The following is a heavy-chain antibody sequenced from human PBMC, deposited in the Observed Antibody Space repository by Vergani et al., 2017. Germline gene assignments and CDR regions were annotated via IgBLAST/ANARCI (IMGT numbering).Heavy chain of an antibody. CDR1: GFTFSSYS. Sequence: EVQLVESGGGLVKPGGSLRLSCAASGFTFSSYSMNWVRQAPGKGLEWVSSISSRSSYRYYADSVKGRVTIPRDNAKNSLYLQMNSLLAEDTAVYYCASGYYDSSGYYHGDAFDIWGQGTMVTVSS. J-gene: IGHJ3*02. CDR2: ISSRSSYR. V-gene: IGHV3-21*01. CDR3: ASGYYDSSGYYHGDAFDI. D-gene: IGHD3-22*01.